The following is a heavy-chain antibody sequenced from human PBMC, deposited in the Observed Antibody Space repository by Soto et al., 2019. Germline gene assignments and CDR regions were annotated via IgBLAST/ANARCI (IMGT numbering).Heavy chain of an antibody. CDR1: GFTFSSYS. Sequence: PXGSLRLSCAASGFTFSSYSMNWVRQAPGKGLEWVSSISSSSSYIYYADSVKGRFTISRDNAKNSLYLQMNSLRAEDTAVYYCARDLTDYSSGWYYYYYYGMDVWGQGTTVTVSS. CDR3: ARDLTDYSSGWYYYYYYGMDV. D-gene: IGHD6-19*01. V-gene: IGHV3-21*01. J-gene: IGHJ6*02. CDR2: ISSSSSYI.